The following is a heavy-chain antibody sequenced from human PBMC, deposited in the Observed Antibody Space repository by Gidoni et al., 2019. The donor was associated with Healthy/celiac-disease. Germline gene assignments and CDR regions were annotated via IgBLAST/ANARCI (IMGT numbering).Heavy chain of an antibody. V-gene: IGHV1-18*01. D-gene: IGHD3-16*01. CDR1: GYTFTSYG. CDR2: ISAYNGNT. CDR3: ARVFFQYYDYVWGSEEGMDV. Sequence: QVQLVQSGAEVKKPGASVKVSCKASGYTFTSYGISGVRQAPGQGLEWMGWISAYNGNTNYAQKLQGRVTMTTDTSTSTAYMELRSLRSDDTAVYYCARVFFQYYDYVWGSEEGMDVWGQGTTVTVSS. J-gene: IGHJ6*02.